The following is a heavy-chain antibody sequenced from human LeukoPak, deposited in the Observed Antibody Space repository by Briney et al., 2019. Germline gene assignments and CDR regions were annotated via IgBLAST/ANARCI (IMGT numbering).Heavy chain of an antibody. Sequence: PGGSLRLSCAASGFTFSGYAMSWVRQAPGKGLEWVSSINAFGASTYYADSVKGRFTISRDNPKNTLYLQMNSLRAEDTAVYYCAKVALGYCSGGSCYYFDYGGQGTLVTVSS. J-gene: IGHJ4*02. D-gene: IGHD2-15*01. CDR3: AKVALGYCSGGSCYYFDY. CDR1: GFTFSGYA. V-gene: IGHV3-23*01. CDR2: INAFGAST.